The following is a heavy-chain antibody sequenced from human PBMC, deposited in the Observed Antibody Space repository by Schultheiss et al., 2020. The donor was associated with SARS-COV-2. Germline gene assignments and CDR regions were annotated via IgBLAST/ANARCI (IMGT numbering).Heavy chain of an antibody. Sequence: GGSLRLSCKGSGYSFTSYWIGWVRQMPGKGLEWMGRIDPSDSYTNYSPSFQGHVTISADKSISTAYLQWSSLKASDTAMYYCARQVGSSYYDFWSIDYWGQGTLVTVSS. V-gene: IGHV5-10-1*01. D-gene: IGHD3-3*01. J-gene: IGHJ4*02. CDR2: IDPSDSYT. CDR3: ARQVGSSYYDFWSIDY. CDR1: GYSFTSYW.